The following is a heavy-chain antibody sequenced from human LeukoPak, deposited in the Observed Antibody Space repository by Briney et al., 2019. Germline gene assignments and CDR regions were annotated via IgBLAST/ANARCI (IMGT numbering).Heavy chain of an antibody. V-gene: IGHV3-66*01. D-gene: IGHD6-19*01. Sequence: GGSLRLSCAASGFTFSNYWMSWARQAPGKGLEWVSLIYSGGATYYADSVKGRFTISRDNSKNTLYLQMNSLRVEDTAVYYCARRGDSSGWFDYWGQGTLVTVSS. CDR3: ARRGDSSGWFDY. J-gene: IGHJ4*02. CDR1: GFTFSNYW. CDR2: IYSGGAT.